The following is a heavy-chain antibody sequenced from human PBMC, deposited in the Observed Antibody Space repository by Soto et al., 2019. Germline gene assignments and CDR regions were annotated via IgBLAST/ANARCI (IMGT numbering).Heavy chain of an antibody. Sequence: SETLSLTCTVSGGSISSSSYYWAWIRQPPGEGPEWIGSIYHTGNAYYNPSLKSRVTISVDTSKNQFSLKLTSVTAADAALYYCARDFFDSSDYTTNWFDPWGQGTLVTVSS. D-gene: IGHD3-22*01. V-gene: IGHV4-39*01. CDR2: IYHTGNA. CDR3: ARDFFDSSDYTTNWFDP. CDR1: GGSISSSSYY. J-gene: IGHJ5*02.